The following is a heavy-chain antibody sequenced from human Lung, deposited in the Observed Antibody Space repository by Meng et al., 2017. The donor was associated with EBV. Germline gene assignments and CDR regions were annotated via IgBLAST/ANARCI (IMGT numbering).Heavy chain of an antibody. Sequence: EVQFIQSEGEVRKPGSTVKISCKVSGYTFSDHYIHWVQQAPGKRLEWMGLVDPEVGETLYAEKFQGRITIDVDASTDTIYMELSSLNYADTAVYYCARGVGASCGADCFLAYWGQGTLVTVSS. CDR3: ARGVGASCGADCFLAY. J-gene: IGHJ4*02. CDR2: VDPEVGET. V-gene: IGHV1-69-2*01. CDR1: GYTFSDHY. D-gene: IGHD2-21*01.